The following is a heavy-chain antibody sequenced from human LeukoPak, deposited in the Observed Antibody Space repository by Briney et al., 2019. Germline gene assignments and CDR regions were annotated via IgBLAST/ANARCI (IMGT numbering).Heavy chain of an antibody. CDR1: GFTFSSYD. J-gene: IGHJ5*01. Sequence: GGSLTLSCAASGFTFSSYDMIWVRQAPGKGLEWVSAISGSGGSTYYADAVKGRFTISRDKSKNTLYLQMNSLRAEDTDVDYCAKVEPYDFWSGPNWFDSWGQGTLVTVSS. CDR2: ISGSGGST. D-gene: IGHD3-3*01. V-gene: IGHV3-23*01. CDR3: AKVEPYDFWSGPNWFDS.